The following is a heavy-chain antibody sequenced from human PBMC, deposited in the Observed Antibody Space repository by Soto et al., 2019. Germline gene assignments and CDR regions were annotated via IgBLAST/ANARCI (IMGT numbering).Heavy chain of an antibody. V-gene: IGHV3-53*04. Sequence: GGSLRLSCAVSRLTVTNNYMTWVRQAPGKGLEWVSVIYVNDNRYYAESVKGRFTISRHNSKNTLYLQMNSLRAEDTAVYYCARDPYYDSSGYLASYGMDVWGQGTTVTVSS. CDR2: IYVNDNR. CDR1: RLTVTNNY. CDR3: ARDPYYDSSGYLASYGMDV. J-gene: IGHJ6*02. D-gene: IGHD3-22*01.